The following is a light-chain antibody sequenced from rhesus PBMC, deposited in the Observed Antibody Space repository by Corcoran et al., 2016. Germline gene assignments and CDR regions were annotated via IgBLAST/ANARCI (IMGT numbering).Light chain of an antibody. Sequence: DIQMTQSPSSLSASVGDRVTITCRTSQGISDYLSWYQPKPGKVPKRLIYAASSLESGVPSRFSGSGSGAEFTLTISSLQPEDFAAYCCLQGYSTTYSFGQGTKVEIE. CDR1: QGISDY. CDR3: LQGYSTTYS. CDR2: AAS. V-gene: IGKV1-36*02. J-gene: IGKJ2*01.